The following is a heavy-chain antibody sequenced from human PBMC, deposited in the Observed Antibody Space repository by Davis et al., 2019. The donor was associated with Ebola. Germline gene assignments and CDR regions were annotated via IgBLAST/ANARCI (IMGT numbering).Heavy chain of an antibody. J-gene: IGHJ6*02. CDR3: ARGVVVPAAPTYYYYGMDV. Sequence: ASVKVSCKASGYTFTSYGISWVRQAPGQGLEWMGWISAYNGNTNYAQKLQGRVTMTTDTSTSTAYMELRSLRSEDTAVYYCARGVVVPAAPTYYYYGMDVWSQGTTVTVSS. CDR1: GYTFTSYG. CDR2: ISAYNGNT. D-gene: IGHD2-2*01. V-gene: IGHV1-18*01.